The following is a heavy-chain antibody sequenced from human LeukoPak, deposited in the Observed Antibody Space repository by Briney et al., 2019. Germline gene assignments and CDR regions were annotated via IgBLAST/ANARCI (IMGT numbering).Heavy chain of an antibody. J-gene: IGHJ4*02. CDR1: GFTFSSYA. V-gene: IGHV3-23*01. Sequence: GGSLRLSCAVSGFTFSSYAMSWVRPAPGKGLEWVSAISGSGGSTYYADSVKGRFTISRDNSKNTLYLQMNSLRAGDTAVYYCAKDGGSSWQQYFDYWGQGTLVTVSS. D-gene: IGHD6-13*01. CDR3: AKDGGSSWQQYFDY. CDR2: ISGSGGST.